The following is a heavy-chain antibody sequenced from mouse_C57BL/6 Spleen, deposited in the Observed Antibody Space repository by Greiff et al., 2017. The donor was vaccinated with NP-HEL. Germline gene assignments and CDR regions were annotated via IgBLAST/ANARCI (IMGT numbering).Heavy chain of an antibody. D-gene: IGHD2-5*01. V-gene: IGHV1-15*01. CDR3: TRPDYSNSWFAY. CDR1: GYTFTDYE. Sequence: VQLQQSGAELVRPGASVTLSCKASGYTFTDYEMHWVKQTPVHGLEWIGAIDPETGGTAYSQKFKGKAILTADKSSSTAYMELRSLTSEDSAVYYCTRPDYSNSWFAYWGQGTLVTVSA. CDR2: IDPETGGT. J-gene: IGHJ3*01.